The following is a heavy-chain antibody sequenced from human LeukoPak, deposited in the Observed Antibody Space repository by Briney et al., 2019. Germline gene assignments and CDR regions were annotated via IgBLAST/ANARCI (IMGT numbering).Heavy chain of an antibody. Sequence: GESLRLSCAASGFSFTTYWMSWVRQAPGKGLEWVSYISSSGSTIYYADSVKGRFTISRDNAKNSLYLQMNSLRAEDTAVYYCARGSAPTTYYMDVWGKGTTVTVSS. V-gene: IGHV3-48*04. CDR2: ISSSGSTI. D-gene: IGHD1/OR15-1a*01. CDR3: ARGSAPTTYYMDV. CDR1: GFSFTTYW. J-gene: IGHJ6*03.